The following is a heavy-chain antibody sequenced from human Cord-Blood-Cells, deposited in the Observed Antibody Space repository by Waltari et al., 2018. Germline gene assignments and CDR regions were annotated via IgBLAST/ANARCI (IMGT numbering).Heavy chain of an antibody. CDR1: GFTFDDYA. J-gene: IGHJ6*02. V-gene: IGHV3-9*01. D-gene: IGHD2-15*01. CDR2: IRWNSGSI. Sequence: GGGLVQPGRSLRLSCAASGFTFDDYAMHWVRQAPGKGPEWVSGIRWNSGSIGYADSVKGRFTISRDNAKNSLYLQMNSLRAEDTALYYCAKAGGGYCSGGSCYEAYYYYYYGMDVWGQGTTVTVSS. CDR3: AKAGGGYCSGGSCYEAYYYYYYGMDV.